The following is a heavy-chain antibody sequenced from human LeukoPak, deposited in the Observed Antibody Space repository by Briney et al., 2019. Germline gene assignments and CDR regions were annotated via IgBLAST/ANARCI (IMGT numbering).Heavy chain of an antibody. J-gene: IGHJ6*02. CDR2: ISSSGSYI. V-gene: IGHV3-21*01. CDR3: ARAYSVYLDV. D-gene: IGHD3-16*02. Sequence: PGGSLRLSCAASGFTFSSYSMNWVRQAPGKGLEWVSSISSSGSYINYADSVKGRFTISRDNAKNSLYLQMNSLRDEDTAVYYCARAYSVYLDVWGQGTTVTVSS. CDR1: GFTFSSYS.